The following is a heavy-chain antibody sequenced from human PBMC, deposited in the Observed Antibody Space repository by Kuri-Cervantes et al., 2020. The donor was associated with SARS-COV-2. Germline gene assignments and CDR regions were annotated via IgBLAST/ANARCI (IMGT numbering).Heavy chain of an antibody. D-gene: IGHD3-3*01. CDR3: ARDWAPGFWSGYEDY. J-gene: IGHJ4*02. V-gene: IGHV4-39*02. Sequence: SETLSLTCTVSGGSISSSSYYWGWIRQPPGKGLERIGSIYYSGSTYYNPSLKSRVTISVDTSKNQFSLKLSSVTAADTAVYYCARDWAPGFWSGYEDYWGQGTLVTVSS. CDR1: GGSISSSSYY. CDR2: IYYSGST.